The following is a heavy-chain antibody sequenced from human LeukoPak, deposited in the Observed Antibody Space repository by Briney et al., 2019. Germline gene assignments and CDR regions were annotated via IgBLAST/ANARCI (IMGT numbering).Heavy chain of an antibody. Sequence: PGGSLRLSCAASGFTFSSYPMSWVRQAPGKGLQRVSTISGGGASTYYADSVKGRFTISRDNSKSTLYLQMNSLRAEDTAIYYCAARPLMPPRFDDWGQGTLVTVSS. D-gene: IGHD2-2*01. CDR2: ISGGGAST. J-gene: IGHJ4*02. CDR3: AARPLMPPRFDD. CDR1: GFTFSSYP. V-gene: IGHV3-23*01.